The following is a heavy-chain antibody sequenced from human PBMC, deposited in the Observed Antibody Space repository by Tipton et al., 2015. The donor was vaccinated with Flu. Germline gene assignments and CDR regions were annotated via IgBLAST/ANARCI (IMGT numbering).Heavy chain of an antibody. CDR3: ARAVVVVPAAINSSYMDV. Sequence: TLSLTCAVYGGSFSGYYWSWIRQPPGKGLEWIGEINHSGSTNYNPSLKSRVTISVDTSKNQFSLKLSSVTAADTAVYYCARAVVVVPAAINSSYMDVWGKGTTVTVSS. V-gene: IGHV4-34*01. CDR1: GGSFSGYY. CDR2: INHSGST. D-gene: IGHD2-2*01. J-gene: IGHJ6*03.